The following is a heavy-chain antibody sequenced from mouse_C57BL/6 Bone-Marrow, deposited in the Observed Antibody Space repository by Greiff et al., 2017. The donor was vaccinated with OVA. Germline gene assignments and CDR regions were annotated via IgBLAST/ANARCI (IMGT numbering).Heavy chain of an antibody. CDR2: INPSSGYT. V-gene: IGHV1-4*01. CDR1: GYTFTSYT. J-gene: IGHJ2*01. Sequence: QVQLQQSGAELARPGASVKMSCKASGYTFTSYTMHWVKQRPGQGLEWIGYINPSSGYTKYNQKFKDKATLTADKSSSTAYMQLSSLTSEDSAVYYCARGLRRGYVDYWGQGTTLTVSS. CDR3: ARGLRRGYVDY. D-gene: IGHD2-4*01.